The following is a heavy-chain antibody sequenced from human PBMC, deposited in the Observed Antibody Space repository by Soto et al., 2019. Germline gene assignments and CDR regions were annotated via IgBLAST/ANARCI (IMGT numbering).Heavy chain of an antibody. D-gene: IGHD3-3*01. CDR1: GGSISSYY. J-gene: IGHJ4*02. V-gene: IGHV4-59*08. CDR3: ARHVTIFEKTQKTYYFDY. Sequence: PSETLSLTCTVSGGSISSYYWSWIRQPPGKGLEWIGYIYYSGSTNYNPSLKSRVTISVDTSKNQFSLKLSSVTAADTAVYYCARHVTIFEKTQKTYYFDYWGQGTLVTVSS. CDR2: IYYSGST.